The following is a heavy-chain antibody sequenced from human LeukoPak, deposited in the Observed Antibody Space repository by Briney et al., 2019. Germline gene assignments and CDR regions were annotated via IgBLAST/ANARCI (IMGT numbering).Heavy chain of an antibody. V-gene: IGHV4-34*01. J-gene: IGHJ4*02. CDR1: GGSFSGYY. D-gene: IGHD7-27*01. CDR3: AINWVYFDY. CDR2: INHSGST. Sequence: SETLSLTCAAYGGSFSGYYWSWIRQPPGKGLEWIGEINHSGSTNYNPSLKSRVTISVDTSKNQFSLKLSSVTAADTAVYYCAINWVYFDYWGQGTLVIVSS.